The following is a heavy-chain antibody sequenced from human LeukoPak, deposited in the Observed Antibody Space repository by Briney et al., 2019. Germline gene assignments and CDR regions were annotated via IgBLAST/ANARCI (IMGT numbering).Heavy chain of an antibody. CDR3: AREHPQQHNWDYYYGMDV. D-gene: IGHD1/OR15-1a*01. CDR2: INSDGSST. CDR1: GFTFSNAW. Sequence: HSGGSLRLSCAASGFTFSNAWMSWVRQAPGKGLVWVSRINSDGSSTSYADSVKGRFTISRDNAKNTLYLQMNSLRAEDTAVYYCAREHPQQHNWDYYYGMDVWGQGTTVTVSS. V-gene: IGHV3-74*01. J-gene: IGHJ6*02.